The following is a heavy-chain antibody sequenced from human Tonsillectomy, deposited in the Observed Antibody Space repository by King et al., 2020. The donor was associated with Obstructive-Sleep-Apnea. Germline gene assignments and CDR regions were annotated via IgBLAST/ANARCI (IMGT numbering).Heavy chain of an antibody. CDR1: GFTFSSYG. Sequence: VQLVESGGGVVQPGRSLRLSCAASGFTFSSYGMHWVRQAPGKGLEWVAVIWYDGSNKYYADSVKGRFTISRDNSKNTLYLQMNSLRAEDTAVYYCARVGADSSSGYYYYGMDVWGQGTTVTVSS. CDR2: IWYDGSNK. CDR3: ARVGADSSSGYYYYGMDV. D-gene: IGHD6-13*01. J-gene: IGHJ6*02. V-gene: IGHV3-33*01.